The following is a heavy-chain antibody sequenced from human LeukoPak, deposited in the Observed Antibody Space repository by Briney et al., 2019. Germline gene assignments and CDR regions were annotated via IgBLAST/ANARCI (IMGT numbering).Heavy chain of an antibody. Sequence: GRSLRLSCTTSGFAFSNYAMNWVRQAPGKGPEWVSGISGFNTYYADSVKGRFTIFRDNSKNVLYLQMDRLRAEDTAVYSCAKDVCTSPRCLLYFDSWSQGTLVTVSS. CDR3: AKDVCTSPRCLLYFDS. D-gene: IGHD2-8*01. CDR2: ISGFNT. CDR1: GFAFSNYA. J-gene: IGHJ4*02. V-gene: IGHV3-23*01.